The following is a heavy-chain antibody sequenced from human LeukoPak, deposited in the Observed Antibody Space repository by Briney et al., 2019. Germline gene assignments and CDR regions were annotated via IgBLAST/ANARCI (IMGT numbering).Heavy chain of an antibody. V-gene: IGHV1-69*04. CDR1: GGTFSSYA. D-gene: IGHD3-22*01. CDR2: IIPILGIA. CDR3: ARDIPLDYYDSSGPCDY. Sequence: GASVKVSCKASGGTFSSYAISWVRQAPGQGLEWMGRIIPILGIANYAQKFQGRVTISADKSTSTAYMELSSLRSDDTAVYYCARDIPLDYYDSSGPCDYWGQGTLVTVSS. J-gene: IGHJ4*02.